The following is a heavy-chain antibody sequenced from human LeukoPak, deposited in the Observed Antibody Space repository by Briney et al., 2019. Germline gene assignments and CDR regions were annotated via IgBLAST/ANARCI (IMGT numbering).Heavy chain of an antibody. D-gene: IGHD6-13*01. CDR1: GFSFSIFW. V-gene: IGHV3-7*04. CDR3: ARGRQLVGH. J-gene: IGHJ4*02. Sequence: QPGGSLRLSCAASGFSFSIFWMTWVRQAPGKGLEWVANIKPDGSAGYYVDSVKGRFTISRDNAKNSLYLQMNSLRAEDTAVYYCARGRQLVGHWGQGTLVTVSS. CDR2: IKPDGSAG.